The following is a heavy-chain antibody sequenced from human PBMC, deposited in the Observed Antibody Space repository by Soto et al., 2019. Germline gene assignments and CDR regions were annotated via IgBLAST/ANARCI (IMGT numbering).Heavy chain of an antibody. J-gene: IGHJ2*01. V-gene: IGHV3-23*01. CDR1: GFTFSSYA. CDR2: IRGSVYST. Sequence: GGSLRLSCAASGFTFSSYAMSWVRQAPGKGLEWVSAIRGSVYSTKYADSVKGRFSISRDNSKNTLYLQMNSLRAEGTAVYYCAKLIAPQSYGEGYFDLWGRGTLVTVS. D-gene: IGHD1-26*01. CDR3: AKLIAPQSYGEGYFDL.